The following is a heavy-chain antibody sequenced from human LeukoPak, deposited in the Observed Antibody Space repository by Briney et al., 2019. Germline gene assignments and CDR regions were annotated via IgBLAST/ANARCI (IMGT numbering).Heavy chain of an antibody. J-gene: IGHJ4*02. Sequence: SETLSLNCTVSGGSISSSSYYWGWIRQPPGKGLEWIGSIYYSGSTYYNPSLKSRVTISVDTSKNQFSLKLSSVTAADTAVYYCARLRYYDFWSGYIYWGQGTLVTVSS. CDR1: GGSISSSSYY. D-gene: IGHD3-3*01. CDR2: IYYSGST. CDR3: ARLRYYDFWSGYIY. V-gene: IGHV4-39*01.